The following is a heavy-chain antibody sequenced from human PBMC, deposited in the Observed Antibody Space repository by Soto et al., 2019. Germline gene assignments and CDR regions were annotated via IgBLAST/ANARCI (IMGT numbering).Heavy chain of an antibody. J-gene: IGHJ6*02. CDR1: GFTFSSYA. Sequence: QPGGSLRLSCAASGFTFSSYAMHWVRQAPGKGLEWVAVISYDGSNKYYADSVKGRFTISRDNSKNTLYLQMNSLRAEDTAVYYCAKDQNRPIGYGMDVWGQGTTVTVSS. V-gene: IGHV3-30*04. D-gene: IGHD3-10*01. CDR2: ISYDGSNK. CDR3: AKDQNRPIGYGMDV.